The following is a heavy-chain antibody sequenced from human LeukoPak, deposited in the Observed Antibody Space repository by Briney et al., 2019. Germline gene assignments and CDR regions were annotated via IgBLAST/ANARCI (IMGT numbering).Heavy chain of an antibody. V-gene: IGHV5-51*01. Sequence: GESLKISCKASGYSFTSYWIGWVRHMPGKGLEWMGIIYPDDSDTRYSPSFQGQVTISADKSVTTAYLQWSSLQASDTAMYYCARLHDSWGQGTLVTVSS. CDR2: IYPDDSDT. CDR3: ARLHDS. J-gene: IGHJ5*01. CDR1: GYSFTSYW.